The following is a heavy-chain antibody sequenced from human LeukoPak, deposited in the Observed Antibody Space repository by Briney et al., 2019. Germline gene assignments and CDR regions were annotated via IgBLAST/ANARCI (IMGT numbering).Heavy chain of an antibody. J-gene: IGHJ4*02. D-gene: IGHD2-21*02. Sequence: GGSLRISCAASGFSFDDYAMTWVRQAPGKGLEWVSSISETGRTTSYTDSVKGRFTISRDKSKSTLHLQMNRLRAEDTALYYCAKDHDNTDSYYYFDSWGQGAPVTVSS. CDR3: AKDHDNTDSYYYFDS. V-gene: IGHV3-23*01. CDR1: GFSFDDYA. CDR2: ISETGRTT.